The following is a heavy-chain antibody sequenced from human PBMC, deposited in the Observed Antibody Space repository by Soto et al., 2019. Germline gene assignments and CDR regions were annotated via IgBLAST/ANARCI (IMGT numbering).Heavy chain of an antibody. CDR3: ARDKITGLFDY. J-gene: IGHJ4*02. Sequence: QVQLQQWGAGLLKPSETLSLTCAVYGGSFSGYYWTWIRQPPGTGLEWIGEINHSGSTNYNPSLKSRVTIALDTSKNQFSLKLPSVTAADTAVYYCARDKITGLFDYWGQGTLVTVSS. V-gene: IGHV4-34*01. D-gene: IGHD2-8*02. CDR2: INHSGST. CDR1: GGSFSGYY.